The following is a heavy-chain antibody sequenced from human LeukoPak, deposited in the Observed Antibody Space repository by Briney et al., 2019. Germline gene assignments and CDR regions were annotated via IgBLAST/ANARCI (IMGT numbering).Heavy chain of an antibody. V-gene: IGHV3-13*01. CDR1: GFTLIDYD. CDR2: IGIRGDT. Sequence: GGSLRLSCAASGFTLIDYDMHWVRHAIGKGLEWVSAIGIRGDTHYSGSVKGRFTISRENAESSSYLQMNSLRAEDTAVYYCARGGIQVSGIDEFDYWGQGTLVTVSS. CDR3: ARGGIQVSGIDEFDY. J-gene: IGHJ4*02. D-gene: IGHD6-19*01.